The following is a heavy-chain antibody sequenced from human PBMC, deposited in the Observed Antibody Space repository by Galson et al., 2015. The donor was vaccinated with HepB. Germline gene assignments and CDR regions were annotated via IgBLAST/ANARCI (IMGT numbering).Heavy chain of an antibody. CDR2: ISGSGGST. V-gene: IGHV3-23*01. J-gene: IGHJ6*02. D-gene: IGHD3-10*01. CDR1: GFTFSSYA. CDR3: AKSGATMVRGVIGRDYYYGMDV. Sequence: SLRLSCAASGFTFSSYAMSWVRQAPGKGLEWVSAISGSGGSTYYADSVKGRFTISRDNSKNTLYLQMNSLRAEDTAVYYCAKSGATMVRGVIGRDYYYGMDVWGQGTTVTVSS.